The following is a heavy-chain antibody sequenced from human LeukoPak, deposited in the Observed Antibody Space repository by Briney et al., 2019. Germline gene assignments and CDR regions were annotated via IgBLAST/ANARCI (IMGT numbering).Heavy chain of an antibody. Sequence: SETLSLTCAVFGGSFSGYYWSWIRQPPGKGLEWIGFIDYSGSTNYNPSLKSRVTISVDTSKNQFSLKLSSVTAADTAVYYCARANLGDTFDIWGQGTMVTVSS. CDR3: ARANLGDTFDI. J-gene: IGHJ3*02. CDR1: GGSFSGYY. D-gene: IGHD7-27*01. V-gene: IGHV4-59*01. CDR2: IDYSGST.